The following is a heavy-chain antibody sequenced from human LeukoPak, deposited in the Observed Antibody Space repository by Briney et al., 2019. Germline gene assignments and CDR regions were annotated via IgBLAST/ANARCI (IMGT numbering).Heavy chain of an antibody. V-gene: IGHV3-48*03. CDR3: AGTGYDFWSGPPDY. Sequence: GGSLRLSCAASGFTFSSYEMNWVRQAPGKGLEWVSYISSSGSTIYYADSVKGRFTISRDNAKNSLYLQMNSLRAEDTAVYYCAGTGYDFWSGPPDYWGQGTLVTVSS. J-gene: IGHJ4*02. D-gene: IGHD3-3*01. CDR1: GFTFSSYE. CDR2: ISSSGSTI.